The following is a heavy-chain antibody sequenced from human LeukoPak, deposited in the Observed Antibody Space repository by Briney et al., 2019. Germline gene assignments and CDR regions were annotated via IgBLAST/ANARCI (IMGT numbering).Heavy chain of an antibody. V-gene: IGHV3-48*04. Sequence: GGSLRLSCAASGFTFSSYSMNWVRQAPGKGLEWVSYISSSSSTIYYADSVKGRFTISRDNAENTLYLQMNSLRVEDTAVYYCVRGVGGSSYLDYWGQGALVTVSS. J-gene: IGHJ4*02. CDR1: GFTFSSYS. CDR3: VRGVGGSSYLDY. CDR2: ISSSSSTI. D-gene: IGHD3-16*01.